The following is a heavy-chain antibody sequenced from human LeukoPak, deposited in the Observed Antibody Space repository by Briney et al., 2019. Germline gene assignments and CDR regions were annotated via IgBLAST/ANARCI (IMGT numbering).Heavy chain of an antibody. V-gene: IGHV4-4*07. D-gene: IGHD3-3*01. CDR2: IYTSGST. CDR3: ARALVRFLEFTP. Sequence: SETLSLTCTVSGGSISTYYWSWIRQPAGKGLEWIGRIYTSGSTNYNPSLKSRVTISVDTSKNQFSLKLSSVTAADTAVYYCARALVRFLEFTPWGQGTLVTVSS. CDR1: GGSISTYY. J-gene: IGHJ5*02.